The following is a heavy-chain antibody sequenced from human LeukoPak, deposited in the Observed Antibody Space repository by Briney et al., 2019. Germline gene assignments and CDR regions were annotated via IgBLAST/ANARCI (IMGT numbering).Heavy chain of an antibody. D-gene: IGHD6-6*01. V-gene: IGHV4-4*02. CDR3: ARAIAARPDVDYFDY. CDR2: IYHSGST. J-gene: IGHJ4*02. CDR1: GGSISSSNW. Sequence: PSETLSLTCAVSGGSISSSNWWSWVRQPPGKGLEWIGEIYHSGSTNYNPSLKSRVTISVDRSKNQFSLKLSSVTAADTAVYYCARAIAARPDVDYFDYWGQGTLVTVSS.